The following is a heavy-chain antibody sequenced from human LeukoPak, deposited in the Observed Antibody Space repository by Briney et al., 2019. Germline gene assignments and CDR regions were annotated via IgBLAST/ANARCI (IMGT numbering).Heavy chain of an antibody. Sequence: GGSLRLSCAASGFTFNTYAMSWVRQAPGKGLEWVSTISNSDAKTYYADSVKGRFTVSRDNSKNTLYLQMNSLTAEDTAIFYCAKATGTLTNWGQGILVTVSS. J-gene: IGHJ4*02. CDR1: GFTFNTYA. V-gene: IGHV3-23*01. CDR2: ISNSDAKT. CDR3: AKATGTLTN. D-gene: IGHD1-1*01.